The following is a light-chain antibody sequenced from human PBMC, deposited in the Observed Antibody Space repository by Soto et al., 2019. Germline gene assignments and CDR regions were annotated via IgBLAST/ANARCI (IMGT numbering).Light chain of an antibody. J-gene: IGLJ3*02. CDR1: SSDVGVYNF. CDR2: EDS. Sequence: QSALTQPASVSGSPGQSITISCTGISSDVGVYNFVSWYQQHPGKAPKLMVYEDSRPSGVSDRFSGSRSGNTASLTISGLQAEDGGNYFCCSNAGTRTVFGGGTKRTVL. V-gene: IGLV2-23*01. CDR3: CSNAGTRTV.